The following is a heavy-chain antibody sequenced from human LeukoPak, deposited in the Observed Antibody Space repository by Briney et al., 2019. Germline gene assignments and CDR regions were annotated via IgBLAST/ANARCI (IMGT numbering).Heavy chain of an antibody. D-gene: IGHD2-15*01. Sequence: SETLSLTCTVSGDSISSYYWSWIRQPPGKGLEWIGYIYSSGSTNYNPSLKSRVTMSVDTSKNQFSLKLNSVTAADTAVYYCARDKRMLDPWGQGTLVTVSS. V-gene: IGHV4-59*01. J-gene: IGHJ5*02. CDR3: ARDKRMLDP. CDR2: IYSSGST. CDR1: GDSISSYY.